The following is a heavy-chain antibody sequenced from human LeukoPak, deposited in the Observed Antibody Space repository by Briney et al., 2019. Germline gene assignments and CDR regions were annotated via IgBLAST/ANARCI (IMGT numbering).Heavy chain of an antibody. J-gene: IGHJ4*02. Sequence: PSETLSLTCTVSGGSISGYYWNWIRQAPGKGLEWVAVTVGGGDGTYYADSVKGRFTISRDNSNNTLYLQMNSLRAEDTAVYYCAKLTTSWGQGTLVTVSS. V-gene: IGHV3-23*01. CDR3: AKLTTS. CDR2: TVGGGDGT. CDR1: GGSISGYY. D-gene: IGHD4-11*01.